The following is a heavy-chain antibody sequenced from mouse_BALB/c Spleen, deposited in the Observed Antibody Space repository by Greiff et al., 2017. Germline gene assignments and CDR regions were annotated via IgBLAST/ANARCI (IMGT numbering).Heavy chain of an antibody. CDR1: GYTFTGYT. D-gene: IGHD1-1*01. J-gene: IGHJ4*01. CDR3: ARSPYGSSNSYAMDY. V-gene: IGHV1S137*01. CDR2: ISTDDGNT. Sequence: VQLLQSGPELVRPGVSVKLSCTGSGYTFTGYTMSWVQQSHAKSLEWIGVISTDDGNTNYNQKFKGQVTMTVDKTSSTAYMELTRLKSEDAAIYYYARSPYGSSNSYAMDYWGQGTTVTVSS.